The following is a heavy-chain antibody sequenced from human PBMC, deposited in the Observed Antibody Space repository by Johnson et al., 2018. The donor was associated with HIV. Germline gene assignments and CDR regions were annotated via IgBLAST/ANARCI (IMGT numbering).Heavy chain of an antibody. CDR3: AKDSRRAAAGRIGLCAFDI. V-gene: IGHV3-9*01. Sequence: VQLVESGGGLVQPGRSLRLSCAASGFTFDDYAMHWVRQAPGKGLEWVSGISWNSGSIGDADSVKGRFTISRDNAKNSRYLQMNSPRAEDTALYYCAKDSRRAAAGRIGLCAFDIWGQGTMVTVSS. J-gene: IGHJ3*02. CDR1: GFTFDDYA. D-gene: IGHD6-13*01. CDR2: ISWNSGSI.